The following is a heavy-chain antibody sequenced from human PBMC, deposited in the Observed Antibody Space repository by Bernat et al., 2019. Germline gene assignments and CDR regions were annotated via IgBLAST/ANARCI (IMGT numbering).Heavy chain of an antibody. D-gene: IGHD3-22*01. CDR3: AKTRITMIVVVIHDAFDI. Sequence: EVQLLESGGGLVQPGGSLRLSCAASGFTFSSYAMSWVRQAPGKGLEWVSAISGSGGSTYYADAVKGRFTISRDNSKNTLYLQMNSLRAKDTAVYYCAKTRITMIVVVIHDAFDIWGQGTMVTVSS. J-gene: IGHJ3*02. CDR2: ISGSGGST. V-gene: IGHV3-23*01. CDR1: GFTFSSYA.